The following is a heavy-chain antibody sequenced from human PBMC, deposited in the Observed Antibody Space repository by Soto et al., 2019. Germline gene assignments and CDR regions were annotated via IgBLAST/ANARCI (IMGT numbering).Heavy chain of an antibody. CDR2: ISHSGSTT. CDR3: ARALSRSYYYYIHLDV. Sequence: EVQLVDSGGGLVQPGGSLRLSCAASGFTFSSYDMNWVRQAPGQGLEWVSYISHSGSTTSYADSVMVRVTISRDDAKNSLDLQMHTLSAWDTAIYFCARALSRSYYYYIHLDVWGQGTTVTVSS. CDR1: GFTFSSYD. J-gene: IGHJ6*02. V-gene: IGHV3-48*03.